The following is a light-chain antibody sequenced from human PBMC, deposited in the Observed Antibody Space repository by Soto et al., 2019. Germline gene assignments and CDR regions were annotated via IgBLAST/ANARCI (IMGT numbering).Light chain of an antibody. J-gene: IGLJ2*01. V-gene: IGLV4-69*01. Sequence: QLVLTQSPSASASLGASVQLTCTLSSGHSNYAIAWHQQQSEKGPRYLMKLNSDGSHSKGDGLPDRFSGSSSGAERYLTISSRQSEDESDYYCQTLGSGIVVFGGGTKRTV. CDR1: SGHSNYA. CDR3: QTLGSGIVV. CDR2: LNSDGSH.